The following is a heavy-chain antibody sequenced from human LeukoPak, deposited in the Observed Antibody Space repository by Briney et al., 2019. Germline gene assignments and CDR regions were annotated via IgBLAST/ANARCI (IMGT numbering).Heavy chain of an antibody. CDR3: ARAGSTKILFGGGGWSAP. CDR2: ISTYNANT. Sequence: GASVTVSCTASGYTFTNYGISWVRQAPGQGLEWMGWISTYNANTNYAQKFQGRVTMTRDTSISTAYMELSKLRSDDTAVYYCARAGSTKILFGGGGWSAPWGGEP. CDR1: GYTFTNYG. D-gene: IGHD3-16*01. J-gene: IGHJ5*02. V-gene: IGHV1-18*01.